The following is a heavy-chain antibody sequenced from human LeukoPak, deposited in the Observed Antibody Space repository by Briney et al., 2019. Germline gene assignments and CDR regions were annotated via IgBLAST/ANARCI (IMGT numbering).Heavy chain of an antibody. CDR1: GFTFSSYE. D-gene: IGHD4-11*01. J-gene: IGHJ4*02. V-gene: IGHV3-23*01. CDR3: VKHGEAYSDSKTDY. Sequence: PGGSLRLSCAASGFTFSSYEMNWVRQAPGKGLEWVSAISGSGGSTYYADSVKGRFTISRDNSKNTLYLQMNSLRAEDTAIYYCVKHGEAYSDSKTDYWGQGILVTVSS. CDR2: ISGSGGST.